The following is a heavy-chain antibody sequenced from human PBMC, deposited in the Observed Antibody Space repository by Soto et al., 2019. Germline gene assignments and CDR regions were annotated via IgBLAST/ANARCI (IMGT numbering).Heavy chain of an antibody. J-gene: IGHJ4*02. V-gene: IGHV4-31*03. CDR1: GDSITSGDYY. CDR2: IYYSGTT. CDR3: ARRDGYTHFDF. Sequence: QVQLQESGPGLVKPSQTLSLTCTVSGDSITSGDYYWSWIRHHPGKGLEWIGYIYYSGTTHYNLSLKSRVTISVDTTKNQFSLKLSSVTAADTAVYYCARRDGYTHFDFWGQGTLVTVSS. D-gene: IGHD5-12*01.